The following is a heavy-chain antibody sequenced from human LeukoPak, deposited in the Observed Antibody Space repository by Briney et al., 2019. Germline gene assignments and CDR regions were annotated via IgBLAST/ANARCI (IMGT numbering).Heavy chain of an antibody. CDR1: GFTFSTYA. CDR2: IYSGGST. Sequence: GGSLRLSCAASGFTFSTYAVNWVRQAPGKGLEWVSVIYSGGSTYYADSVKGRFTISRHNSKNTLYLQMNSLRAEDTAVYYCAREDSGSYSGDAFDIWGQGTMVTVSS. V-gene: IGHV3-53*04. J-gene: IGHJ3*02. D-gene: IGHD1-26*01. CDR3: AREDSGSYSGDAFDI.